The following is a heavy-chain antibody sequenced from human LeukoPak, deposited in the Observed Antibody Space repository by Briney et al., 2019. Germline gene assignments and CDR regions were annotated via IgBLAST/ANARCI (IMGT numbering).Heavy chain of an antibody. CDR2: ISAYNGAT. D-gene: IGHD3-10*01. CDR1: GYSFTRYG. J-gene: IGHJ4*02. CDR3: AIVWFGELLAAY. Sequence: ASVKVSCKASGYSFTRYGISWVRQAPGQGLEWMGWISAYNGATNHAHKFQGRVTMTTDTPTTTAYMELRSLTSDDTAVYYCAIVWFGELLAAYWGQGTLVTVSS. V-gene: IGHV1-18*01.